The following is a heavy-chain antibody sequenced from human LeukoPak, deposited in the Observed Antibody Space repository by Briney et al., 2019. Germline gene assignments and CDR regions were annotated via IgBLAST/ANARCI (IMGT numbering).Heavy chain of an antibody. CDR3: ARLRLGEFDAFDI. V-gene: IGHV1-2*02. Sequence: GGSLRLSCAASGFTFSDSAMHWVRQAPGQGLEWMGWINPNSGGTNYAQKFQGRVTMTRDTSISTAYMELSRLRSDDTAVYYYARLRLGEFDAFDIWGQETMVTVSS. CDR2: INPNSGGT. D-gene: IGHD3-16*01. J-gene: IGHJ3*02. CDR1: GFTFSDSA.